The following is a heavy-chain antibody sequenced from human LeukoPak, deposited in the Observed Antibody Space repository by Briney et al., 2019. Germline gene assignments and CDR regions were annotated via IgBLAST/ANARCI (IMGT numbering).Heavy chain of an antibody. J-gene: IGHJ3*02. CDR2: IATYGGNT. V-gene: IGHV1-18*01. CDR1: GYTFTTYG. Sequence: ASVKVSCKASGYTFTTYGINWVRQAPGQGLEWMGWIATYGGNTKYAQNLQGRVTMTTETSTSTAYMELRNLRSEDTAVYFCARAPGNDAFDIWGQGTMVTVSS. D-gene: IGHD7-27*01. CDR3: ARAPGNDAFDI.